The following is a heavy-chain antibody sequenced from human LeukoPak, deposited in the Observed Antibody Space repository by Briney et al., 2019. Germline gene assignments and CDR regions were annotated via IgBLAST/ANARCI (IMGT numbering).Heavy chain of an antibody. Sequence: PSETLSLTCTVSGGSISSSSYYWGWIRQPPGKGLEWIGSIYYSGSTYYNPSLKSRVTISVDTSKNQFSLKLSSVTAADTAVYYCARAPTNYYGSVSDAFDIWGQGTMVTVSS. D-gene: IGHD3-10*01. V-gene: IGHV4-39*07. CDR1: GGSISSSSYY. J-gene: IGHJ3*02. CDR3: ARAPTNYYGSVSDAFDI. CDR2: IYYSGST.